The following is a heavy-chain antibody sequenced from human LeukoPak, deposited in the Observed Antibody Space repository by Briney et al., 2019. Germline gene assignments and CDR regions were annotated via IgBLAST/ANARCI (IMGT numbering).Heavy chain of an antibody. D-gene: IGHD3/OR15-3a*01. Sequence: SDTLSLTCTVSGGSISPYYWTWIRQPPGKGLEWIGYIYYNGNTNYNPSLKSRITISVDTSKNQFSLRLKSVTAADTAVYYCARGPLSSRTTWTGFDPWGQGTLVTVSS. CDR2: IYYNGNT. J-gene: IGHJ5*02. CDR3: ARGPLSSRTTWTGFDP. CDR1: GGSISPYY. V-gene: IGHV4-59*07.